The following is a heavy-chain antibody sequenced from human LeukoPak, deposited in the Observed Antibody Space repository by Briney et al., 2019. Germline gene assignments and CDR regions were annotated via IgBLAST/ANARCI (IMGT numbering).Heavy chain of an antibody. J-gene: IGHJ4*02. D-gene: IGHD3-10*01. CDR2: IYYSGST. CDR1: GGSISSYY. Sequence: SETLSLTCTVSGGSISSYYWSWIRQPPGKGLEWIGYIYYSGSTNYNPSLKSRVTISVDTSKNQFSLKLSSVAAADTAVYYCARGRDGSGSYHYWGQGTLVTVSS. V-gene: IGHV4-59*01. CDR3: ARGRDGSGSYHY.